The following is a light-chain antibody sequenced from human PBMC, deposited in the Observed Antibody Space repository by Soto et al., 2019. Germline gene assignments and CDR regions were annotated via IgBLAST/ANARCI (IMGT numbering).Light chain of an antibody. Sequence: EIVMTQSPATLSVSPGERDTLSCRASQSVSSNLAWYQQKPGQAPRLLIYGASTRATGIQARFSGSGSGTEFTLTISSLQSEDFAVYYGQQYNNWPPLTVGGGTKVEIK. J-gene: IGKJ4*01. CDR1: QSVSSN. V-gene: IGKV3-15*01. CDR2: GAS. CDR3: QQYNNWPPLT.